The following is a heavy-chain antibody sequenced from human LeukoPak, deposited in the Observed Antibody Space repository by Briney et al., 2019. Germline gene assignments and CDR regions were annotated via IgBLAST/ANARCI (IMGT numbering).Heavy chain of an antibody. CDR2: IYYSGST. Sequence: SETLSLTCTVSGGSISSSSYYWGWIRQPPGKGLEWIGSIYYSGSTYYNPSLKSRVTISVDTSKNQFSLKLSSVTAADTAVYYCAACTNIVVVVAATSWFDPWGQGTLVTVSS. CDR3: AACTNIVVVVAATSWFDP. D-gene: IGHD2-15*01. CDR1: GGSISSSSYY. J-gene: IGHJ5*02. V-gene: IGHV4-39*01.